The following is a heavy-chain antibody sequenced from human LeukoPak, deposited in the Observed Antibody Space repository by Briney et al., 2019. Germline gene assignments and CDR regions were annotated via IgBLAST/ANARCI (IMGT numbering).Heavy chain of an antibody. J-gene: IGHJ3*02. CDR3: ARQGLGGGDGSGASDI. CDR1: GYSFTTYW. Sequence: GESLKISCKGSGYSFTTYWIGWVRQMPGKGLEWMGIIYPGDSDTRYSPSFQGQVTMTADKSIGTAYLQWSSLKASDTAMYYCARQGLGGGDGSGASDIWGQGTMVTVSS. V-gene: IGHV5-51*01. D-gene: IGHD2-21*02. CDR2: IYPGDSDT.